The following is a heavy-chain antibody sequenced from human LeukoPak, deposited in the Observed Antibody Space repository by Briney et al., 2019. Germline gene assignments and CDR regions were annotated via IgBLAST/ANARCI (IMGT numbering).Heavy chain of an antibody. J-gene: IGHJ4*02. CDR1: GGSISSSNW. D-gene: IGHD6-19*01. V-gene: IGHV4-4*01. CDR3: AKLYSSGNYGVDY. CDR2: IYHSGST. Sequence: SETLSLTCAVSGGSISSSNWWSWVRQPPGKGLEWIGEIYHSGSTNYNPSLKSRVTISVDKSKNQFTLNLSSVTAADTAVYCCAKLYSSGNYGVDYWGQGTLVTVSS.